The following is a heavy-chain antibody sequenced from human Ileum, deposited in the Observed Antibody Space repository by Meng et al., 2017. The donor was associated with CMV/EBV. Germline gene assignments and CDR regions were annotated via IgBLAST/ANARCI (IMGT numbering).Heavy chain of an antibody. J-gene: IGHJ4*02. D-gene: IGHD2-2*01. CDR2: MFHHGNA. CDR1: GSLSRSNW. V-gene: IGHV4/OR15-8*01. Sequence: GSLSRSNWWDWVRQSPGKRLELIGEMFHHGNASSNPSLMSRLSISLDKSNNQVSLNLESVTAADTAVYYCATARRGCSSASCYLENWGQGTLVTVSS. CDR3: ATARRGCSSASCYLEN.